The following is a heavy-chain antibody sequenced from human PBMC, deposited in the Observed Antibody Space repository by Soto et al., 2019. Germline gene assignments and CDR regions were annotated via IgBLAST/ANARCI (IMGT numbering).Heavy chain of an antibody. CDR1: GFTFSSYG. Sequence: GGSLRLSCAASGFTFSSYGMHWVRQAPGKGLEWVAIISFDGTKKYYADSVKGRFSISRDNSKNTLYLQMNSLRAEDTAVYYCAKVKDGDTALHYWGQGTLVTVSS. J-gene: IGHJ4*02. V-gene: IGHV3-30*18. CDR3: AKVKDGDTALHY. CDR2: ISFDGTKK. D-gene: IGHD4-17*01.